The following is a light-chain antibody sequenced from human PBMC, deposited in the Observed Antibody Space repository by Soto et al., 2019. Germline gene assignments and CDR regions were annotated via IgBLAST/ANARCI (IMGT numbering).Light chain of an antibody. Sequence: EIVLTQSPGTLSLSPGERATLSCRASQSVSSSYLAWYQQKPGQAPRLLIYGASSRATGFPDRFSGSGCGTDFTLTISRLEPEDFAVYYCQQYGSSPLWTFGQGTKVEIK. J-gene: IGKJ1*01. CDR3: QQYGSSPLWT. CDR2: GAS. CDR1: QSVSSSY. V-gene: IGKV3-20*01.